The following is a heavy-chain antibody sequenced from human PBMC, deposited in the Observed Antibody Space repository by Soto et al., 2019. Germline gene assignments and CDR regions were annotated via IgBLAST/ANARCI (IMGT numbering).Heavy chain of an antibody. V-gene: IGHV1-69*01. Sequence: QVQLVQSGAEVQKPGSSVKVSCKASGGTFSSYAISWVRQAPGQGLEWMGGIIPIFGTANYAQKFQGRVTITADESTSTAYMELSSLRSEDTAVYYCARARNEREPRYYYYYGMDVWGQGTTVTVSS. CDR1: GGTFSSYA. J-gene: IGHJ6*02. CDR3: ARARNEREPRYYYYYGMDV. D-gene: IGHD1-26*01. CDR2: IIPIFGTA.